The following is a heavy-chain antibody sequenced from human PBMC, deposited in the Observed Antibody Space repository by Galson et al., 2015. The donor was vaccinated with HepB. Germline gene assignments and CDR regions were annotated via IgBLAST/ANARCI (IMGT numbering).Heavy chain of an antibody. D-gene: IGHD6-19*01. CDR2: INTNTGNP. J-gene: IGHJ6*02. CDR1: GYTFTSYA. CDR3: ARDESSGWYGADSYYYYYGMDV. Sequence: SVKVSCKASGYTFTSYAMNWVRQAPGQGLEWMGWINTNTGNPTYAQGFTGRFVFSLDTSVSTAYLQISSLKAEDTAVYYCARDESSGWYGADSYYYYYGMDVWGQGTTVTVSS. V-gene: IGHV7-4-1*02.